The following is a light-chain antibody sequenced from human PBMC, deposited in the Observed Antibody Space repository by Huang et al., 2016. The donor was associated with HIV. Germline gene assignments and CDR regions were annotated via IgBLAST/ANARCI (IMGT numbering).Light chain of an antibody. V-gene: IGKV3-15*01. CDR2: GAS. CDR3: LQYNNWPRT. Sequence: TQSPSSLSASVGDRVTITCRASQGISSYLAWYQQKPGQAPRLLIFGASTRVTGIPARFSGSGSGIEFTLTISSLQSEDFAVYFCLQYNNWPRTFGQGTKLEIK. J-gene: IGKJ2*01. CDR1: QGISSY.